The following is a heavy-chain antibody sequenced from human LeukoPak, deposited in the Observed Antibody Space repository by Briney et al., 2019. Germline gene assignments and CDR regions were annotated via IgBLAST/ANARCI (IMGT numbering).Heavy chain of an antibody. V-gene: IGHV4-34*01. D-gene: IGHD3-10*01. CDR1: GFTFSSYE. CDR3: ARQAPLLWLGELLSWPAFDF. CDR2: INHSGST. J-gene: IGHJ3*01. Sequence: PGGSLRLSCAASGFTFSSYEMNWVRQAPGKGLEWIGEINHSGSTNYNPSLKSRVTVSVDTSKNQFSLKLSSVTAADTAVYYCARQAPLLWLGELLSWPAFDFWGQGTMVTVSS.